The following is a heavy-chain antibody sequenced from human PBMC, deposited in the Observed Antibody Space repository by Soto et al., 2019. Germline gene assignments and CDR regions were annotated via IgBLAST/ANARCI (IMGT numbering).Heavy chain of an antibody. CDR2: IYPGDSDT. Sequence: HGESLKTSCKGSGYSFPSYWFGWVRQMPGKGLEWMGIIYPGDSDTRYSPSFQGQVTISADKSISTAYLQWSSLKASDTAMYYCATIRRSTMIVGGDWFDPWGQGTLVTVSS. CDR1: GYSFPSYW. J-gene: IGHJ5*02. D-gene: IGHD3-22*01. CDR3: ATIRRSTMIVGGDWFDP. V-gene: IGHV5-51*01.